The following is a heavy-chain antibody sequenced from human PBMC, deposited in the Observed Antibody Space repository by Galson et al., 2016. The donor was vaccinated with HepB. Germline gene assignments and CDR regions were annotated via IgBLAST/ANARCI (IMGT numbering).Heavy chain of an antibody. Sequence: QSGAEVKKPGESLKISCTLSGYTSSGYRIAWVRQMPGKGLEWMGIIYVGDSETRYSPSFQGQVTISADKSINTAYLQWKSLKASDTAMYYCAGRRLEAVTPYLDYWGQGTPVTVSS. D-gene: IGHD2-15*01. CDR3: AGRRLEAVTPYLDY. J-gene: IGHJ4*02. CDR1: GYTSSGYR. V-gene: IGHV5-51*01. CDR2: IYVGDSET.